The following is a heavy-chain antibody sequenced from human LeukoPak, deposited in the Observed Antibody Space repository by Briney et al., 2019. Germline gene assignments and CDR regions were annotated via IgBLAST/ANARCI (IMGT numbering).Heavy chain of an antibody. CDR3: ARAAGRTLVVNYFDY. CDR2: IHYSGST. D-gene: IGHD2-15*01. Sequence: PSETLSLTCTVSGASITNYYWTWIRQPPGKGLEWIGYIHYSGSTNYNPSLKSRVTISVDTSKSQFSLKLSSVAAADTAVYYCARAAGRTLVVNYFDYWGQGTLVTVSS. CDR1: GASITNYY. V-gene: IGHV4-59*01. J-gene: IGHJ4*02.